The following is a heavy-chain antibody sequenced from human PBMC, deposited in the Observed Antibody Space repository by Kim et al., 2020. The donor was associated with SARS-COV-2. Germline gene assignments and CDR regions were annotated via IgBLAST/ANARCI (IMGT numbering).Heavy chain of an antibody. Sequence: YADSVKGRFTIPRDNSKNTLYLQMNSLRAEDTAVYYCAKDLGYSYGLKLDYWGQGTLVTVSS. D-gene: IGHD5-18*01. V-gene: IGHV3-23*01. J-gene: IGHJ4*02. CDR3: AKDLGYSYGLKLDY.